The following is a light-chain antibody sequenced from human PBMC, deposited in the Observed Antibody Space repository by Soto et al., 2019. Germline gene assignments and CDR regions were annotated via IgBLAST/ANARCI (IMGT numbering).Light chain of an antibody. CDR2: LTS. CDR1: QAVNTR. J-gene: IGKJ1*01. V-gene: IGKV3-11*01. CDR3: HQRQSWPRT. Sequence: EIVFTQSPATLSAFPVYRVTLSCMASQAVNTRLAWYQHKPGQAPRLLIYLTSNRAAGVPSRFSAWGSETDFTLTISDVQPEDFAVYYCHQRQSWPRTFGQGTKVDIK.